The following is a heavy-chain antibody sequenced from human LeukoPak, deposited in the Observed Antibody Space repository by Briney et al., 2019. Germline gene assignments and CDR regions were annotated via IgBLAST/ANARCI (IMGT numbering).Heavy chain of an antibody. V-gene: IGHV1-2*02. CDR2: INPNTGGT. J-gene: IGHJ3*02. CDR3: AKDVGPDTFDI. D-gene: IGHD1-26*01. CDR1: GYTFTGYY. Sequence: ASVKVSCKASGYTFTGYYMHWVRQAPGQGLEWVGWINPNTGGTDYAQKFQGRVTMTRDTSISTAYMELSRLESDDTAMYYCAKDVGPDTFDIWGQGTMVTVSS.